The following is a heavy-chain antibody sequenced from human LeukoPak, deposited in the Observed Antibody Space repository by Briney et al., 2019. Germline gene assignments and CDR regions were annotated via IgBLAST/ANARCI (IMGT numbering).Heavy chain of an antibody. Sequence: SETLSLTCTVSGRSISSGGYYWSWIRQHPGKGLEWFGYIYYSGSTYYNPSLKSRVTISVDTSKNQFSLKLSSVTAADTAVHYCARLIVVVPADMRDGMDVWGKGTTVTVSS. V-gene: IGHV4-31*03. J-gene: IGHJ6*04. D-gene: IGHD2-2*01. CDR3: ARLIVVVPADMRDGMDV. CDR1: GRSISSGGYY. CDR2: IYYSGST.